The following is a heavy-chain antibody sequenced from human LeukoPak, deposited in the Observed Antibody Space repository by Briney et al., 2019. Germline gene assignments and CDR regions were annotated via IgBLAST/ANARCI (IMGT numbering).Heavy chain of an antibody. Sequence: PGGSLRLSCAASGFTFSSYSMNWVRQAPGKGLEWVSSISSSSSYIYYADSVKGRFTISRDNAKNSLYLQMNSLRAEDTAVYYCARWRSSRDYYYGMDVWGQGATVTVSS. J-gene: IGHJ6*02. V-gene: IGHV3-21*01. CDR1: GFTFSSYS. CDR3: ARWRSSRDYYYGMDV. CDR2: ISSSSSYI. D-gene: IGHD2-15*01.